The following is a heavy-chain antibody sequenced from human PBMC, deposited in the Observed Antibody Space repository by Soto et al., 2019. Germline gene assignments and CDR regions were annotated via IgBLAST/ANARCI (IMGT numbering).Heavy chain of an antibody. CDR2: IWYDGTDNK. CDR3: ARGGILGGYYPSYYYYGMDV. CDR1: GFTFSSYG. V-gene: IGHV3-33*01. Sequence: QVQLVESGGGVVQPGRSLRLSCAAPGFTFSSYGMHWVRQAPGKGLEWVAIIWYDGTDNKYYADSVKGRFNISRDNSKNTLYLQRNGLRAEATAVYFCARGGILGGYYPSYYYYGMDVWGQGTTVTVSS. D-gene: IGHD3-22*01. J-gene: IGHJ6*02.